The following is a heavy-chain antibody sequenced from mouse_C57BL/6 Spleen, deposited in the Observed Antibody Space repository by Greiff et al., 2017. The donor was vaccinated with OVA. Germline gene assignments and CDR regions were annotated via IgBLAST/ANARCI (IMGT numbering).Heavy chain of an antibody. CDR3: TTITTASSFFDY. CDR1: GFNIKDYY. J-gene: IGHJ2*01. D-gene: IGHD1-1*01. Sequence: EVKLQESGAELVRPGASVKLSCTASGFNIKDYYMHWVKQRPEQGLEWIGRIDPEDGDTEYAPKFQGKATMTADTSSNTAYLQLSSLTSEDTAVYYCTTITTASSFFDYWGQGTTLTVSS. V-gene: IGHV14-1*01. CDR2: IDPEDGDT.